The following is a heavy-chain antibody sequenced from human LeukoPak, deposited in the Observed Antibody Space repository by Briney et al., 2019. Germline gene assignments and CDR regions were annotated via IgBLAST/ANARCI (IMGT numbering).Heavy chain of an antibody. CDR1: EGTFTSYV. CDR2: NIPILGTA. Sequence: GASGKVSCKASEGTFTSYVTSGVRQAPGQGLGWRGGNIPILGTANYAQKFQGRVTITTDESTSTAYMELSSLSSEDTAVYYCASMNSYGYGGSLDYWGQGTLVTVSS. V-gene: IGHV1-69*05. CDR3: ASMNSYGYGGSLDY. D-gene: IGHD5-18*01. J-gene: IGHJ4*02.